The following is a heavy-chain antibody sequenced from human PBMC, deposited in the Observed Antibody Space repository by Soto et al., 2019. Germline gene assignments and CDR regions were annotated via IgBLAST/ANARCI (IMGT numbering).Heavy chain of an antibody. CDR2: ISAIDAST. CDR1: GFTFSSYA. Sequence: GSLRLSCAASGFTFSSYAMSWVRQAPRKGLEWVSGISAIDASTYSADSVTGRFTISRDNSKNTLYLQMHSLRAEDTAVYYCAKEYGSTHFDWSQAGHYFDYWGQGTLVT. V-gene: IGHV3-23*01. J-gene: IGHJ4*02. D-gene: IGHD3-9*01. CDR3: AKEYGSTHFDWSQAGHYFDY.